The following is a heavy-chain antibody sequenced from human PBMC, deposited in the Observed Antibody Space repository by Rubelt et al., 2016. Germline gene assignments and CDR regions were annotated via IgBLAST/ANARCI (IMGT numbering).Heavy chain of an antibody. CDR1: GYTFTSYG. D-gene: IGHD6-19*01. Sequence: GAEVKKPGASVKVSCKASGYTFTSYGISWVRQAPGQGLEWMGWISAYNGNTNYAQKLQGRVTMTTDTSTSTAYMELRSLRSDDTAGYYCARSGWHHGGGDHYYYGMDVWGQGTTVTVSS. CDR3: ARSGWHHGGGDHYYYGMDV. V-gene: IGHV1-18*01. J-gene: IGHJ6*02. CDR2: ISAYNGNT.